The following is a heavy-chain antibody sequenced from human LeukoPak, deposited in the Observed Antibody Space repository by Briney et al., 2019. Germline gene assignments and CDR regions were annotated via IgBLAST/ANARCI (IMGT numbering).Heavy chain of an antibody. V-gene: IGHV3-21*01. CDR2: ISSGSSYI. J-gene: IGHJ4*02. CDR3: ARDGQEYCSNGVCDFDY. D-gene: IGHD2-8*01. Sequence: GGSLRLSCAASGFTFSSYSMNWVRQAPGKELEWVSSISSGSSYIYYADSVKGRFTISRDNAKNSLHLQMNSLRAEDTAVYYCARDGQEYCSNGVCDFDYWGQGTLVTVSS. CDR1: GFTFSSYS.